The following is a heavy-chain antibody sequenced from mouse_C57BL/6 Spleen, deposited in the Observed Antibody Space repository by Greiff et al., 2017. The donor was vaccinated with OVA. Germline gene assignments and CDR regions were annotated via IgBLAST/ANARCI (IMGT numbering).Heavy chain of an antibody. CDR3: AREGYYYGSRYFDV. J-gene: IGHJ1*03. CDR2: ISDGGSYT. Sequence: EVHLVESGGGLVKPGGSLKLSCAASGFTFSSYAMSWVRQTPEKRLEWVATISDGGSYTYYPDNVKGRFTISRDNAKNNLYLQMSHLKSEDTAMYYCAREGYYYGSRYFDVWGTGTTVTVSS. D-gene: IGHD1-1*01. V-gene: IGHV5-4*01. CDR1: GFTFSSYA.